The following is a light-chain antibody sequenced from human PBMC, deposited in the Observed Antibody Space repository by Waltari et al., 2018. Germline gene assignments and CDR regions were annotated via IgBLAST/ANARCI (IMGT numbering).Light chain of an antibody. CDR3: MQGTHWPYT. J-gene: IGKJ2*01. CDR1: QSLVYRDGNTF. V-gene: IGKV2-30*01. Sequence: DVVMTQSPLSLPVTLGQPASISCRSSQSLVYRDGNTFLNWFQQGPGQSPRRIIYKVPNRDSGVPDRFSGSGSGTDFTLKISSVEAEDVGVYYCMQGTHWPYTFGQGTKLEIK. CDR2: KVP.